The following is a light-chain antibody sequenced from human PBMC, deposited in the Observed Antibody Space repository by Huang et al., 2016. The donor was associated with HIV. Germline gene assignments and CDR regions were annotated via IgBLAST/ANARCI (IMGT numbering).Light chain of an antibody. J-gene: IGKJ4*01. CDR1: QSLLHRDGYTY. CDR2: LAS. Sequence: DIVMTQSPLSLPVTLGGPASISCKSSQSLLHRDGYTYLDWYLQKPGQSPQLLVYLASNRAPGVPDRFSGSGSGTDFTLKISRVEAEDVGVYYCMQTSETPLTFGGGTKVDIK. V-gene: IGKV2-28*01. CDR3: MQTSETPLT.